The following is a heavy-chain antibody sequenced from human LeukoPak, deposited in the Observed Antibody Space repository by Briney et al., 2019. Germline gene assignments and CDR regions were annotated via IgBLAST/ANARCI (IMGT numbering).Heavy chain of an antibody. J-gene: IGHJ4*02. CDR1: GYTFTGYY. CDR2: INPNSGGT. D-gene: IGHD6-13*01. CDR3: AITIAAAGPGKTPFDY. V-gene: IGHV1-2*02. Sequence: AASVKVSCKASGYTFTGYYMHWVRQAPGQGLEWMGWINPNSGGTNYAQKFQGRVTITRDTSASTAYMELSSLRSEDTAVYYCAITIAAAGPGKTPFDYWGQGTLVTVSS.